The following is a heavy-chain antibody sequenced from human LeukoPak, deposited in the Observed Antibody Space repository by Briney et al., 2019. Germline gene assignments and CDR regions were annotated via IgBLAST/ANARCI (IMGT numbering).Heavy chain of an antibody. CDR1: GYTLTELS. Sequence: ASVKVSCKVSGYTLTELSMHWVRQAPGKGLEWMGGFDPEDGETIYAQKFQGRVTMTEDTSTDTAYMELSSLRSDDTAVYYCAMSTGSSGWYYFDYWGQGTLVTVSS. J-gene: IGHJ4*02. CDR3: AMSTGSSGWYYFDY. CDR2: FDPEDGET. V-gene: IGHV1-24*01. D-gene: IGHD6-19*01.